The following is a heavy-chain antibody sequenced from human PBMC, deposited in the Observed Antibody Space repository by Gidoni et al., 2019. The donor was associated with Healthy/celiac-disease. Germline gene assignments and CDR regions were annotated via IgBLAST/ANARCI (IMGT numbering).Heavy chain of an antibody. CDR1: GFTFSSYA. CDR3: ASSVEYSSSWYMQVIDY. J-gene: IGHJ4*02. CDR2: ISYDGSNK. V-gene: IGHV3-30*04. Sequence: AASGFTFSSYAMHWVRQAPGKGREWVAVISYDGSNKYYADSVKGRFTISRDNSKNTLYLQMNSLRAEDTAVYYWASSVEYSSSWYMQVIDYWGQGTLVTVSS. D-gene: IGHD6-13*01.